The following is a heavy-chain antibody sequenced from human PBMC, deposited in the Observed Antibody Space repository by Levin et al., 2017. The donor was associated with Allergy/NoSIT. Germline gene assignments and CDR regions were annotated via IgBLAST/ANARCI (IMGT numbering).Heavy chain of an antibody. Sequence: LSLTCAASAFTFSSSAMSWVRQAPGKGLEWVSAISGSGGYTYYADSVKGRFTISRDNSKNTLYLQMNSLRAEDTAVYYCAKDDSGYDSWGGPFDYWGQGTLVTVSS. CDR3: AKDDSGYDSWGGPFDY. J-gene: IGHJ4*02. V-gene: IGHV3-23*01. CDR2: ISGSGGYT. CDR1: AFTFSSSA. D-gene: IGHD5-12*01.